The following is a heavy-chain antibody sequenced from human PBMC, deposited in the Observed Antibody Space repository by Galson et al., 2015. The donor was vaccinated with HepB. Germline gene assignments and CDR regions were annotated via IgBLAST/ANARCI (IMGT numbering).Heavy chain of an antibody. J-gene: IGHJ4*02. CDR3: ARWGSGGNSGDY. V-gene: IGHV3-30-3*01. CDR1: GFTFSSYA. D-gene: IGHD4-23*01. CDR2: ISYDGSNK. Sequence: SLRLSCAASGFTFSSYAMHWVRQAPGKGLEWVAVISYDGSNKYYADSVKGRFTISRDNSKNTLYLQMNSLRAEDAAVYYCARWGSGGNSGDYWGQGTLVTVSS.